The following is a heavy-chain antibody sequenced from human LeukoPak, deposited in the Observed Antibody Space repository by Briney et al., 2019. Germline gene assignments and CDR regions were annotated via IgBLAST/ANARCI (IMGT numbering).Heavy chain of an antibody. CDR3: ARGMGITMIDY. CDR2: ISSSSSYI. Sequence: GGSLRLSCAASGFTFSSYSMNWVRQAPGKGLEWVSSISSSSSYIYYADSVKGRFTISRDNAKNSLYLQMNRLRAEDTAVYYCARGMGITMIDYWGQGTLVTVSS. V-gene: IGHV3-21*01. CDR1: GFTFSSYS. J-gene: IGHJ4*02. D-gene: IGHD3-22*01.